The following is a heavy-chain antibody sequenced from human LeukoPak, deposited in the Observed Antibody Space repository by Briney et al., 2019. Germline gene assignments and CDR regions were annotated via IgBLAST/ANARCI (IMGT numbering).Heavy chain of an antibody. CDR1: GFTFSNHG. Sequence: GGTLRLSCAASGFTFSNHGMNWVRQAPGKGLEWVSVIYSGGSTYYADSVKGRFTISRDNSKNTLYLQMNSLRAEDTAVYYCARDPRRLDYWGQGTLVTVSS. CDR2: IYSGGST. V-gene: IGHV3-53*01. J-gene: IGHJ4*02. CDR3: ARDPRRLDY.